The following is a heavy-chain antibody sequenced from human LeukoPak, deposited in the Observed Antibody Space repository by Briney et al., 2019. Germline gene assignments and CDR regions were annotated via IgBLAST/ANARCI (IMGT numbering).Heavy chain of an antibody. V-gene: IGHV3-21*01. D-gene: IGHD3-10*01. CDR2: ISSSSSYI. Sequence: GGSLRLSCAASGFTFSSYSMNWVRQAPGKGLEWVSSISSSSSYIYYADSVKGRFTISRDNAKNSLYLQMNSLRAEDTAIYYCATDSYVSGSYYRLFYWGQGTLVTVSS. CDR3: ATDSYVSGSYYRLFY. J-gene: IGHJ4*02. CDR1: GFTFSSYS.